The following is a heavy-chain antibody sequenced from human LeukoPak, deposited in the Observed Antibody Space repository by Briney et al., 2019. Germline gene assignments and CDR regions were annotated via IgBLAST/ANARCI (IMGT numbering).Heavy chain of an antibody. J-gene: IGHJ4*02. D-gene: IGHD3-10*01. CDR2: MNPNSGNT. V-gene: IGHV1-8*01. CDR1: GYTFTRYD. CDR3: ARGFHYYGSGSYYPDY. Sequence: ASVKVSCKASGYTFTRYDINWVRQATGQGLEWMGWMNPNSGNTGYAQKFQGRVTMTRNTSISTAYMELSSLRSEDTAVYYCARGFHYYGSGSYYPDYWGQGTPVTVSS.